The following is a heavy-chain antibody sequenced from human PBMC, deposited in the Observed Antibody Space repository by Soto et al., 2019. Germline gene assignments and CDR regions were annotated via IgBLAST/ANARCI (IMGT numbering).Heavy chain of an antibody. Sequence: PGESLKISCKGPGYNFAGYWIAWVRQMPGKGLELMGIIYPSDSDTRYRPSFQGQVTISADKSISSAYLQWSSLRASDTAMYYCARGGVSTRTFDYWGQGTPVTVSS. CDR1: GYNFAGYW. V-gene: IGHV5-51*01. CDR2: IYPSDSDT. CDR3: ARGGVSTRTFDY. D-gene: IGHD3-3*01. J-gene: IGHJ4*02.